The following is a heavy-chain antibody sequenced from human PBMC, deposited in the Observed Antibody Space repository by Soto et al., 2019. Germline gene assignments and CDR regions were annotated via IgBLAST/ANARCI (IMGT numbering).Heavy chain of an antibody. CDR2: IYWDDDK. D-gene: IGHD3-3*01. CDR3: AHRNYDFWSGRNWFDP. CDR1: GFSLSTSGVG. V-gene: IGHV2-5*02. J-gene: IGHJ5*02. Sequence: SGPTLVNPTQTXTLTCTFSGFSLSTSGVGVGWIRQPPGKALEWLALIYWDDDKRYSPSLKSRLTITKDTSKNQMVLTMTNMDPVDTATYYCAHRNYDFWSGRNWFDPWGQGTLVTVSS.